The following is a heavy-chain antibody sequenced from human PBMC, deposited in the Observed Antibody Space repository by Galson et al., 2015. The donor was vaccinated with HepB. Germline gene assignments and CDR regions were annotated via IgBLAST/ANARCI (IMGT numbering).Heavy chain of an antibody. D-gene: IGHD6-19*01. CDR2: IYYSGST. CDR3: ARPFIAVAGKRPVWFDP. J-gene: IGHJ5*02. CDR1: GGSISSSSYY. Sequence: SETLSLTCTVSGGSISSSSYYWGWIRQPPGKGLEWIGSIYYSGSTYYNPSLKSRVTISVDTSKNQFSLKLSSVTAADTAVYYCARPFIAVAGKRPVWFDPWGQGTLVTVSS. V-gene: IGHV4-39*01.